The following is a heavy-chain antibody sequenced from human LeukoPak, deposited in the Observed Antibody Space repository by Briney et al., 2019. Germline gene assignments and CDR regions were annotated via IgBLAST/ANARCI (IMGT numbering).Heavy chain of an antibody. D-gene: IGHD3-10*01. CDR3: ARDQYGSGSYDY. CDR2: ISVYNGNT. Sequence: ASVKVSCKASGYTFTSYYMHWVRQAPGQGLEWMGWISVYNGNTNYAQKLQGRVTMTTDTSTSTAYMELRSLRSDDTAVYYCARDQYGSGSYDYWGQGTLVAVSS. CDR1: GYTFTSYY. J-gene: IGHJ4*02. V-gene: IGHV1-18*04.